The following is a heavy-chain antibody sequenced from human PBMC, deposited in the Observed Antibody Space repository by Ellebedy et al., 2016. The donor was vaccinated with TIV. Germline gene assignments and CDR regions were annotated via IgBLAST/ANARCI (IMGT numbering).Heavy chain of an antibody. J-gene: IGHJ4*02. CDR1: GSSISSGYY. CDR2: MVHSGST. CDR3: AGDGAGRLDY. Sequence: MPSETLSLTCSVSGSSISSGYYCGWSRQPPGRGLEWFGSMVHSGSTYYSPSIKSRVTISVDTSKNQLYLRLSSVPAADTAVYYWAGDGAGRLDYWGPGTLVTVSS. V-gene: IGHV4-38-2*02.